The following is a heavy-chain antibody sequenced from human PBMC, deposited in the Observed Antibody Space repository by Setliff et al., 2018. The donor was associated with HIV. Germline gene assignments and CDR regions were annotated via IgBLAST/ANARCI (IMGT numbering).Heavy chain of an antibody. Sequence: TGGSLRLSCAASGFTFTNAWMSWVRQAPGKGLEWVGHIKSKTDGGTTDYAAPVKGRFTISRDDSRNTLYLQMNSLKTEDTAVYYCTTDMTTVTTASSDYWGQGTLVTVSS. D-gene: IGHD4-17*01. CDR1: GFTFTNAW. CDR3: TTDMTTVTTASSDY. J-gene: IGHJ4*02. CDR2: IKSKTDGGTT. V-gene: IGHV3-15*01.